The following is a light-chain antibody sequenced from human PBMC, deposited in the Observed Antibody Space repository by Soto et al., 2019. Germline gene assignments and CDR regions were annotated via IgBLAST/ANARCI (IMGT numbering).Light chain of an antibody. Sequence: NVLTQSPAILSSSPGARVTLSCGASQSVDHDYLAWYQQKTGQAPRLLIYGASYRVTGIPDRFSGSGSGTDFTLTISRLEPEDFAVYYCQHYGTSLATFGGGTKVEI. V-gene: IGKV3-20*01. J-gene: IGKJ4*01. CDR1: QSVDHDY. CDR3: QHYGTSLAT. CDR2: GAS.